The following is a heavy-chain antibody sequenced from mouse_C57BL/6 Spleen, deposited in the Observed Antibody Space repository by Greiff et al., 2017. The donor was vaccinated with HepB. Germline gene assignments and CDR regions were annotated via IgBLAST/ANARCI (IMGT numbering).Heavy chain of an antibody. D-gene: IGHD1-1*01. Sequence: DVKLVESGGGLVKPGGSLKLSCAASGFTFSDYGMHWVRQAPEKGLEWVAYISSGSSTIYYADTVKGRFTISRDNAKNTLFLQMTSLRSEDTAMYYCARENYYGSSSWYFDVWGTGTTVTVSS. CDR1: GFTFSDYG. CDR2: ISSGSSTI. J-gene: IGHJ1*03. CDR3: ARENYYGSSSWYFDV. V-gene: IGHV5-17*01.